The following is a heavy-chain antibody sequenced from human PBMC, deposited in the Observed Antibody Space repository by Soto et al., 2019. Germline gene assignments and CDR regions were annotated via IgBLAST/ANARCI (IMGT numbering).Heavy chain of an antibody. J-gene: IGHJ4*02. V-gene: IGHV3-13*01. CDR2: IGTAGDT. D-gene: IGHD6-13*01. Sequence: GGSLRLSCATSGFTFSSYDFHWVRQATGKGLEWVSGIGTAGDTYYAGSVKGRFTISRENAKNSLYLQMNSLRAGDTAVYYCTRGAAGFDYWGQGTLVTVSS. CDR1: GFTFSSYD. CDR3: TRGAAGFDY.